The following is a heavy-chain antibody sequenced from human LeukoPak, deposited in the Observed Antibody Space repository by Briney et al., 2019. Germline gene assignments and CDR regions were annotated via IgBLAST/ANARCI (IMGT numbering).Heavy chain of an antibody. Sequence: SETLSLTCTVSGGSVSSGSYYWSWIRQPPGKGLEWIGYIYYSGSTNYNPSLKSRVTISVDTSKNQFSLKLSSVTAADTAVYYYARGTYYYDSSGYPGAFDIWGQGTMVTVSS. CDR1: GGSVSSGSYY. V-gene: IGHV4-61*01. D-gene: IGHD3-22*01. J-gene: IGHJ3*02. CDR3: ARGTYYYDSSGYPGAFDI. CDR2: IYYSGST.